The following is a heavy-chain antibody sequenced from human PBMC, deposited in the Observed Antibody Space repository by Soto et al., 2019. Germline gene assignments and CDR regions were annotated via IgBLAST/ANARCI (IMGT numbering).Heavy chain of an antibody. CDR2: INSDGSST. J-gene: IGHJ4*02. CDR3: SSVVSTMLSGFYF. Sequence: GVLRLSCAASGFTFSSYWMHWVRQAPGKGLVWVSRINSDGSSTSYADSVKGRFTISRDNAKNTLYLQMNSLRAEDTAVYYCSSVVSTMLSGFYFCGKGTLVTVSS. D-gene: IGHD2-8*01. CDR1: GFTFSSYW. V-gene: IGHV3-74*01.